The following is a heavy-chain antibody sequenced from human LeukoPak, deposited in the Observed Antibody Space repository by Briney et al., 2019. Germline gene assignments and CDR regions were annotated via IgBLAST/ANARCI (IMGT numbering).Heavy chain of an antibody. Sequence: SETLSLTCTVSGGSFSSHYWSWIRQPPGKGLEWIGYIYYTGRTNYNPSLESRVTISVDTSKNQFSLKVSSVTAADTAVYYCARTPIVVVPGYFDYWGQGTLVTV. V-gene: IGHV4-59*08. J-gene: IGHJ4*02. D-gene: IGHD3-22*01. CDR1: GGSFSSHY. CDR3: ARTPIVVVPGYFDY. CDR2: IYYTGRT.